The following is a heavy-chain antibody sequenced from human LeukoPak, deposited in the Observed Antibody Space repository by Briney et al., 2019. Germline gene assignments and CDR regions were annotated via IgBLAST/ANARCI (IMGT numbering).Heavy chain of an antibody. Sequence: GGSLRLSCAASGFTVTDYYMTWMRRAPGKGLEGVSYISTSNNLITYAASVKGRFTISMDSGKNTVHLPLNSLRAEDTAVYYCAREQWFRWEYWGQGALVTVSS. CDR2: ISTSNNLI. D-gene: IGHD3-22*01. J-gene: IGHJ4*02. CDR1: GFTVTDYY. V-gene: IGHV3-11*01. CDR3: AREQWFRWEY.